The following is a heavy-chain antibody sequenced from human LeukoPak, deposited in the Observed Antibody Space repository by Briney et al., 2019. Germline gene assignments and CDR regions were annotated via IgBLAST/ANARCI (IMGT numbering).Heavy chain of an antibody. D-gene: IGHD1-1*01. CDR1: GGSVSSYY. J-gene: IGHJ4*02. CDR3: ARDRGTWNDDGFDY. V-gene: IGHV4-4*07. Sequence: SETLSLTCTVSGGSVSSYYWSWIRQPAGKGLEWIGRIYISGSTNYNPSLKSRVTMSVDTSKNQFSLKLSSVTAADTAVYYCARDRGTWNDDGFDYWGQGTLVTVSS. CDR2: IYISGST.